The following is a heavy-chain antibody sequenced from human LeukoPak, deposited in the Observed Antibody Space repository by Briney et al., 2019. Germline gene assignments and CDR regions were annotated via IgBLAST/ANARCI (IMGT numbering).Heavy chain of an antibody. Sequence: GGSLRLSCAASGFTVSSNYMSWVRQAPGKGLEWVSVIYSGGSTYYADSVKGRFTISRDNSKNTLYLQMNSLRAEDTAVYYCAKLTRWELLPPDPWGQGTLVTVSS. CDR3: AKLTRWELLPPDP. V-gene: IGHV3-53*01. CDR2: IYSGGST. J-gene: IGHJ5*02. D-gene: IGHD1-26*01. CDR1: GFTVSSNY.